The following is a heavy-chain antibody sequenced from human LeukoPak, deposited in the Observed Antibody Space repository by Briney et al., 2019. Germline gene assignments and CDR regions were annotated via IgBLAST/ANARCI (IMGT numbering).Heavy chain of an antibody. J-gene: IGHJ6*02. CDR1: GYTFTSYY. D-gene: IGHD3-3*01. CDR2: INPSGGST. V-gene: IGHV1-46*01. CDR3: ARGALVRFLEWLPNYYGMDV. Sequence: ASVKVSCKASGYTFTSYYMHWVRQAPGQGLEWMGIINPSGGSTSYAQKFQGRVTMTRDTSTSTVYMELSSLRSEDTAVYYCARGALVRFLEWLPNYYGMDVWGQGTTVTVSS.